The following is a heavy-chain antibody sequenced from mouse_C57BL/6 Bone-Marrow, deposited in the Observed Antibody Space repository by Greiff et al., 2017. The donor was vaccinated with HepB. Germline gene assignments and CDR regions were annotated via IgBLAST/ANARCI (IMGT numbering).Heavy chain of an antibody. CDR3: ARGGVLLLRRGFDY. D-gene: IGHD1-1*01. CDR2: IYPRSGNT. J-gene: IGHJ2*01. Sequence: VQRVESGAELARPGASVKLSCKASGYTFTSYGISWVQQRTGQGLEWIGEIYPRSGNTYYNEKFKGKATLTADKSSSTAYMELRSLTSEDSAVYVCARGGVLLLRRGFDYWGQGTTLTVSS. V-gene: IGHV1-81*01. CDR1: GYTFTSYG.